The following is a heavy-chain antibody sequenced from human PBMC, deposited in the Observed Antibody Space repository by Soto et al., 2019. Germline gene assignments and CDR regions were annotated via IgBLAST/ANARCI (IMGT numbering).Heavy chain of an antibody. V-gene: IGHV3-23*01. D-gene: IGHD2-8*01. J-gene: IGHJ4*02. CDR2: ISPNGGNT. Sequence: HPGGSLRLSCAASGFTFSHYGMNWVRQAPGKGLEWVSTISPNGGNTHYADSVKGRFTISRDNSKNTFFLQMNSLRADDTAVYYCGRDAGVADEMFDYWGQGTQVTVSS. CDR1: GFTFSHYG. CDR3: GRDAGVADEMFDY.